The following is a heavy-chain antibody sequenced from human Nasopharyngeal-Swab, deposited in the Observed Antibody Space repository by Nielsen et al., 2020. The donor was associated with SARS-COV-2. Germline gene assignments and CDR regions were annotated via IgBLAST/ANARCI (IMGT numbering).Heavy chain of an antibody. CDR1: GFTFSSFG. V-gene: IGHV3-30*03. CDR2: IAHDASNE. CDR3: PLSSPPHYGEFY. J-gene: IGHJ4*02. Sequence: GGSLRVSCAASGFTFSSFGMHWVRQAPGKGLEWVAFIAHDASNEYYGDSVKGRFSISRDSSKNTLYLQMDSLRGVYTAVYFFPLSSPPHYGEFYWGRGTLVTVSS. D-gene: IGHD4-17*01.